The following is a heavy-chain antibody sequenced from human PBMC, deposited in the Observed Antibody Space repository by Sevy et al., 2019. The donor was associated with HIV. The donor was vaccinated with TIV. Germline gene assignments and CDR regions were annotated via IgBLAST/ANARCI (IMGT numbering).Heavy chain of an antibody. J-gene: IGHJ5*02. CDR2: ISYDGSNK. CDR1: GFTFSSYA. V-gene: IGHV3-30-3*01. D-gene: IGHD1-20*01. Sequence: GGSLRLSCAASGFTFSSYAMHWVRQAPGKGLEWVAVISYDGSNKYYADSVKGRFTISRDNSKNTLYLQMNSLRAEDTAVYYCARALGMTNWFDPWGQGTLVTVSS. CDR3: ARALGMTNWFDP.